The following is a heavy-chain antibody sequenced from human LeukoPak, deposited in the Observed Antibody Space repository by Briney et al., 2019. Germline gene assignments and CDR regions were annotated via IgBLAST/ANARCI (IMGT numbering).Heavy chain of an antibody. Sequence: SETLSLTCTVSGGSISSGGYYWSWIRQPPGKGLEWIGYIYHSGSTYYNPSLKSRVTISVDRSKNQFSLKLSSVTAADTAVYYCARDSGYSYGSGPLDYWGQGTLVTVSS. V-gene: IGHV4-30-2*01. CDR2: IYHSGST. J-gene: IGHJ4*02. CDR1: GGSISSGGYY. CDR3: ARDSGYSYGSGPLDY. D-gene: IGHD3-10*01.